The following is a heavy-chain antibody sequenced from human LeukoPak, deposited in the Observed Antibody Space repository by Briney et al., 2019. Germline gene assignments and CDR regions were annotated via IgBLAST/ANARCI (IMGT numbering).Heavy chain of an antibody. CDR1: GESFSGYY. CDR3: ARGIVVVPAAMLDAFDI. V-gene: IGHV4-38-2*01. J-gene: IGHJ3*02. Sequence: SETLSLTCAVYGESFSGYYWSWIRQPPGKGLEWIGSIYHSGSTYYNPSLKSRVTISVDTSKNQFSLKLSSVTAADTAVYYCARGIVVVPAAMLDAFDIWGQGTTVTVSS. D-gene: IGHD2-2*01. CDR2: IYHSGST.